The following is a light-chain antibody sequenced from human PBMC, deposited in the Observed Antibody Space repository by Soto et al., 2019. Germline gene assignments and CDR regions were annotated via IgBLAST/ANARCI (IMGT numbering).Light chain of an antibody. V-gene: IGLV1-44*01. Sequence: QSVLTQPPSASGTPGQGVTISCSGSSSNIGSNTVDWYQHLPGTAPKLLIYANSQRPSGVPARFSGSKSGTSASLAISGLQSEDEGDYYCAAWDDSLTGVVFGGGTQLTVL. J-gene: IGLJ3*02. CDR1: SSNIGSNT. CDR3: AAWDDSLTGVV. CDR2: ANS.